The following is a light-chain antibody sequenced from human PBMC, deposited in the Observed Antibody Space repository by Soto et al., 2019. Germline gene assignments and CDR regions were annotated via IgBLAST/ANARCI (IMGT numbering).Light chain of an antibody. CDR1: QSVRSNY. J-gene: IGKJ3*01. V-gene: IGKV3-20*01. Sequence: EIVLTQSPGTLSLSPGQRATLSCRASQSVRSNYLAWYQQKPGQAPRLLIFDASTRATGIPDRFSGSGSGTDFTLTISRLEPEDFAVYYCQQYGSSPFTFGPGTKVDIK. CDR2: DAS. CDR3: QQYGSSPFT.